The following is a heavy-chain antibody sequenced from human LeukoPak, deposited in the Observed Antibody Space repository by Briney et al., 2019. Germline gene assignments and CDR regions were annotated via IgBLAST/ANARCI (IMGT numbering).Heavy chain of an antibody. CDR3: ARELTTGIGYYYMDV. J-gene: IGHJ6*03. D-gene: IGHD2-21*02. V-gene: IGHV3-20*04. Sequence: GGSLRLSCAASGFTFDDYGMSWVRHAPGKGLEWVSGTNWNAGSTDYADSVKGRFTISRDNAKKFLYLQMNSLRAEDTALYYCARELTTGIGYYYMDVWGKGTTVTVSS. CDR1: GFTFDDYG. CDR2: TNWNAGST.